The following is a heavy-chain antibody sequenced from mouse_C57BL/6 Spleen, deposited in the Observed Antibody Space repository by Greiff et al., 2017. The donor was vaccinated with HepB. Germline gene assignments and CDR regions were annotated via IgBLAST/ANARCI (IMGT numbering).Heavy chain of an antibody. V-gene: IGHV3-6*01. CDR1: GYSITSGYY. D-gene: IGHD2-14*01. CDR2: ISYDGSN. CDR3: EREGYDGLIAAY. J-gene: IGHJ3*01. Sequence: EVQVVESGPGLVKPSQSLSLTCSVTGYSITSGYYWNWIRQFPGNKLEWMGYISYDGSNNYNPSLKNRISITRDTSKNKVFLKLNSVTTEDTATYYCEREGYDGLIAAYWGQGTLVTVSA.